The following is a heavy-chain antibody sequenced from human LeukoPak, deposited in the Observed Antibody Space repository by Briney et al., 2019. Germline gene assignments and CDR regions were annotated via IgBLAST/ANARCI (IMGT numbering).Heavy chain of an antibody. CDR1: GGSISSYY. Sequence: SETLSPTCTVSGGSISSYYWSWIRQPPGKGLEWIGYIYYSGSTNYNPSLKSRVTISVDTSKNQFSLKLSSVTAADTAVYYCARVGSGWYWFDPWGQGTLVTVSS. V-gene: IGHV4-59*01. J-gene: IGHJ5*02. D-gene: IGHD6-19*01. CDR3: ARVGSGWYWFDP. CDR2: IYYSGST.